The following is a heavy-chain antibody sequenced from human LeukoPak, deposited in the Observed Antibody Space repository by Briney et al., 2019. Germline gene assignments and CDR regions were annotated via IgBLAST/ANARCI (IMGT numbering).Heavy chain of an antibody. CDR3: ARGQRVDY. CDR2: INHSGST. J-gene: IGHJ4*02. Sequence: SETLSLTCTVSGGSISSYYWSWIRQPPGKGLEWIGEINHSGSTNYNPSLKSRVTISVDTSKNQFSLKLSSVTAADTAVYYCARGQRVDYWGQGTLVTVSS. V-gene: IGHV4-34*01. CDR1: GGSISSYY.